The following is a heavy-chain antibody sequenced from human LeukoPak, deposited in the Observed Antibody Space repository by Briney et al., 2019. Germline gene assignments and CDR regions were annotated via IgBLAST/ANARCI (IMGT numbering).Heavy chain of an antibody. V-gene: IGHV3-21*01. CDR3: AKEGEELVYDY. D-gene: IGHD2-2*02. J-gene: IGHJ4*02. CDR1: GFTFNTYT. Sequence: GGSLRLSCAASGFTFNTYTMNWIRQAPGKGLEWVSSISSGSGYIYYADSVKGRFTISRDNAKNTLYLQMNSLRAEDTAVYYCAKEGEELVYDYWGQGTLVTVSS. CDR2: ISSGSGYI.